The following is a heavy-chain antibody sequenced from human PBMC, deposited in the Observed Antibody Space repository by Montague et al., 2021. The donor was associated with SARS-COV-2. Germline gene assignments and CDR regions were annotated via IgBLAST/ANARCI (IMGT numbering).Heavy chain of an antibody. J-gene: IGHJ4*02. D-gene: IGHD5-12*01. Sequence: SETLSLTCTVSGDSLTYFYWSWIRQTPGKGLEWIGYIFYSGTTNYNPSLKSRVTISVDTSKNQLSLRLSSVTAADTAVYYCVRGATRTFDYWGQGTLVTVSS. CDR3: VRGATRTFDY. CDR2: IFYSGTT. CDR1: GDSLTYFY. V-gene: IGHV4-59*01.